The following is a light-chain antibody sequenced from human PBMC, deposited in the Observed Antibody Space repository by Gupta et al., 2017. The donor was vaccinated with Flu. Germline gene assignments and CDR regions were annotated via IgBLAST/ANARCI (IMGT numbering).Light chain of an antibody. V-gene: IGLV3-21*02. CDR3: QVWDTSREHPLV. CDR2: DDT. CDR1: HIGSAS. J-gene: IGLJ3*02. Sequence: QTAMITCGGNHIGSASVHWYQRKPGQAPLLVIYDDTDRLSGSPERFSGTNSVDTATLTISRVEAGEEADYFCQVWDTSREHPLVFGGGTKLTVL.